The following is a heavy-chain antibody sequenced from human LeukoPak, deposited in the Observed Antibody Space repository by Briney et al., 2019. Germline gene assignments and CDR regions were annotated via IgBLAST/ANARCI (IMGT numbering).Heavy chain of an antibody. V-gene: IGHV1-2*02. CDR2: INPNSGGT. Sequence: GASVKVPCKASGYTFTVHYMHWVRQAPGRGLEWMGWINPNSGGTNYAQKFQGRVTMTRATSISTAYMELSRLRSDDTAVYYCARVQSIAAVVTGYWGQGTLVTVSS. CDR3: ARVQSIAAVVTGY. D-gene: IGHD6-13*01. CDR1: GYTFTVHY. J-gene: IGHJ4*02.